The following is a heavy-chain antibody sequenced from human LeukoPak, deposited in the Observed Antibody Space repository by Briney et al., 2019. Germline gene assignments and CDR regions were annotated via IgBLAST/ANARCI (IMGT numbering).Heavy chain of an antibody. CDR2: IIPIFGTA. J-gene: IGHJ4*02. D-gene: IGHD4-17*01. CDR1: GGTFSSYA. CDR3: AADPGGYGDYDLKFDY. V-gene: IGHV1-69*05. Sequence: SVKVSCKASGGTFSSYAISWVRQAPGQGLEWMGGIIPIFGTANYAQKFQGRVTITTDESTSTAYIELSSLRSEDTAVYYCAADPGGYGDYDLKFDYWGQGTLVTVSS.